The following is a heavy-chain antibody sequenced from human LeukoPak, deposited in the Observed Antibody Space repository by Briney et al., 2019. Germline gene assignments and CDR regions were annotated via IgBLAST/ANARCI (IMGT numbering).Heavy chain of an antibody. D-gene: IGHD3-3*01. CDR1: GGTFSIYA. J-gene: IGHJ4*02. V-gene: IGHV1-69*13. CDR3: ARGRRITIFGVVTLPPDY. Sequence: VASVKVSCTASGGTFSIYAISWVRQAPGQGLEWMGGIIPIFGTANYAQKFQGRVTITADESTSTAYMELSSLRSEDTAVYYCARGRRITIFGVVTLPPDYWGQGTLVTVSS. CDR2: IIPIFGTA.